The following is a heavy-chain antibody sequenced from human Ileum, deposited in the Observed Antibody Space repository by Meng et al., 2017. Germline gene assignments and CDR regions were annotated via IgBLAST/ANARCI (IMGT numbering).Heavy chain of an antibody. J-gene: IGHJ4*02. V-gene: IGHV3-43D*03. CDR1: GFTFDDYA. CDR3: ARDATWYYDSSGYYLGY. CDR2: ISWDGGST. D-gene: IGHD3-22*01. Sequence: GESLKISCAASGFTFDDYAMHWVRQAPGKGLEWVSLISWDGGSTYYADSVKGRFTISRDNSKNTLYLQMNSLRAEDTAVYYCARDATWYYDSSGYYLGYWGQGTLVTVSS.